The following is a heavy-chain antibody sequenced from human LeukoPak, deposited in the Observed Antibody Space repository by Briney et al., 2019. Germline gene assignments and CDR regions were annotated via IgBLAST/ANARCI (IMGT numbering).Heavy chain of an antibody. Sequence: SETLSLTCTVSGGSISSSSYYWGWIRQPPGKGLEWIGSIYYSGSTYNNPSLKSRVTISVDTSKNLFSLKLSSVTAADTAVYYCASKQWLVRDWFDPWGQGTLVTVSS. J-gene: IGHJ5*02. V-gene: IGHV4-39*01. CDR3: ASKQWLVRDWFDP. CDR1: GGSISSSSYY. CDR2: IYYSGST. D-gene: IGHD6-19*01.